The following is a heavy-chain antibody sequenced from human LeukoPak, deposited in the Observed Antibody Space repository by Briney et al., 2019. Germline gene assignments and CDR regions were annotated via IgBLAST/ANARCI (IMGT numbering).Heavy chain of an antibody. CDR1: GYTFTSYG. V-gene: IGHV1-18*01. D-gene: IGHD3-10*01. CDR3: ARDQLPDVPIDY. CDR2: ISAYNGNT. J-gene: IGHJ4*02. Sequence: GASVKVSCKASGYTFTSYGISWVRQAPGQGLEWMGWISAYNGNTNYAQKLQGRVTMTTDTSTSTACMELRSLRSDDTAVYYCARDQLPDVPIDYWGQGTLVTVSS.